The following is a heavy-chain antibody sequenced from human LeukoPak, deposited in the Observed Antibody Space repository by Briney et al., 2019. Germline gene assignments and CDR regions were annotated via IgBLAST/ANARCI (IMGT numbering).Heavy chain of an antibody. CDR2: ISAYNGNT. CDR3: ARVNDYVWGSYRPDY. J-gene: IGHJ4*02. D-gene: IGHD3-16*02. Sequence: WASVEVSCKASGYTFTSYGISWVRQAPGQGLEWMGWISAYNGNTNYAQKLQGRVTITTDTSTSTAYMELRSLRSDDTAVYYCARVNDYVWGSYRPDYWGQGTLVTVSS. V-gene: IGHV1-18*01. CDR1: GYTFTSYG.